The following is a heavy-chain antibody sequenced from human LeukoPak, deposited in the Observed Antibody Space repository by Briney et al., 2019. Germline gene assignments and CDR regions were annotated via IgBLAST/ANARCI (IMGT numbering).Heavy chain of an antibody. Sequence: KSGESLKISCKGSGYSFNNYWIALVRQMPGKGLEWMGIIYPGDSETRYSPSFQGQVTISADKSISTAYLQWSSLKASDTAMYYCARQPRYGMDVWGQGTTVTVSS. CDR1: GYSFNNYW. CDR2: IYPGDSET. V-gene: IGHV5-51*01. CDR3: ARQPRYGMDV. J-gene: IGHJ6*02.